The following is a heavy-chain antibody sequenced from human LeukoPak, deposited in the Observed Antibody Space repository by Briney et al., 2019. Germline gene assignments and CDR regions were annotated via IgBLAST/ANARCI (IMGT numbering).Heavy chain of an antibody. Sequence: ASVKVSCKASGYTFTSYAMHWVRQAPGQRLEWMGWINAGNGNTKYSQKFQGRVTITRDTSASTAYMELSSLRSEDTAVYYCARDSSMYYYDSSGYSFDYWGQGTLVTVSS. CDR1: GYTFTSYA. V-gene: IGHV1-3*01. CDR2: INAGNGNT. CDR3: ARDSSMYYYDSSGYSFDY. D-gene: IGHD3-22*01. J-gene: IGHJ4*02.